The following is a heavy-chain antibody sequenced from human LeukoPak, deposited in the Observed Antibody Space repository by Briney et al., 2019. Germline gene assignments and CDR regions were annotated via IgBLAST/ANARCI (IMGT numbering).Heavy chain of an antibody. CDR1: GFMFSKSW. V-gene: IGHV3-7*01. Sequence: GGSLRLSCAASGFMFSKSWMTWVRQAPGKGLEWVSNINKDEGEKNYADSVRGRFTISRDNAKNSLYLQMNSLRVEDSAVYYFARDSIPSSGSIYYDPFDLWGQETMVTVPP. J-gene: IGHJ3*01. CDR2: INKDEGEK. D-gene: IGHD5/OR15-5a*01. CDR3: ARDSIPSSGSIYYDPFDL.